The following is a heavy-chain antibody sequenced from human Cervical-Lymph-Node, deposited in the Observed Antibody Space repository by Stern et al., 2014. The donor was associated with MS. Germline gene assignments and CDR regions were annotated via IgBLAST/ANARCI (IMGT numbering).Heavy chain of an antibody. Sequence: MQLVESGGGVVQPGRSLRLSCAASGFTFSSSGMHWVRPAPGKGLEWLAIIYYDGSNRYYADSVKGRFTISRDNSKNTLYLQMNSLRVEDTAVYYCAREGGNTAEYFQHWGQGTLVTVSS. J-gene: IGHJ1*01. CDR3: AREGGNTAEYFQH. CDR2: IYYDGSNR. V-gene: IGHV3-33*01. D-gene: IGHD4-23*01. CDR1: GFTFSSSG.